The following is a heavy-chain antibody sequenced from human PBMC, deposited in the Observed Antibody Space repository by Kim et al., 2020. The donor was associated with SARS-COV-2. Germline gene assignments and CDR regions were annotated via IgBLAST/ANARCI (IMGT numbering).Heavy chain of an antibody. CDR3: ARVRWAYCGGDCYFDY. J-gene: IGHJ4*02. CDR2: IWYDGSNK. CDR1: GFTFSSYG. V-gene: IGHV3-33*01. D-gene: IGHD2-21*02. Sequence: GGSLRLSCAASGFTFSSYGMHWVRQAPGKGLEWVAVIWYDGSNKYYADSVKGRFTISRDNSKNTLYLQMNSLRAEDTAVYYCARVRWAYCGGDCYFDYWGQGTLVTVSS.